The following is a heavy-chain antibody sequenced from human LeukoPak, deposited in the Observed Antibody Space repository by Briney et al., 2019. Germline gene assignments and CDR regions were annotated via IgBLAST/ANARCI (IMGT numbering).Heavy chain of an antibody. V-gene: IGHV1-2*02. CDR1: GYTFTGYY. J-gene: IGHJ5*02. Sequence: VASVKVSCKASGYTFTGYYMHWVRQAPGQGLEWMGWINSNSGGTNYAQKFQGRVTMTRDTSISTAYMELSRLRSDDTAVYYCARDNSVEDTAWWFDPWGQGTLVTVSS. D-gene: IGHD4-23*01. CDR2: INSNSGGT. CDR3: ARDNSVEDTAWWFDP.